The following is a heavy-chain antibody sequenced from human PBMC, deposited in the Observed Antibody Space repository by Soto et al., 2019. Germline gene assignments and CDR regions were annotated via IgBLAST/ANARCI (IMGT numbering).Heavy chain of an antibody. Sequence: TLSLTCAVSGGSISSSNWWSWVRQPPGKGLEWIGYIYHSGSTYYNPSLKSRVTISVDRSKNQFSLKLSSVTAADTAVYYCARVWGGSNGFDPWGQGTLVTVSS. V-gene: IGHV4-4*02. CDR3: ARVWGGSNGFDP. J-gene: IGHJ5*02. D-gene: IGHD3-16*01. CDR2: IYHSGST. CDR1: GGSISSSNW.